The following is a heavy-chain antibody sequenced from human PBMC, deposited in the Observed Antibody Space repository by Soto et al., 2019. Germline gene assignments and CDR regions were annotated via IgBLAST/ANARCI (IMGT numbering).Heavy chain of an antibody. CDR3: ARDRPRVEIVVVPDPSRDYNWLDP. CDR2: INPNSGGT. V-gene: IGHV1-2*02. Sequence: ASVKVSCKASGYTFTGYYMHWVRQAPGQGLEWMGWINPNSGGTNYAQKFQGRVTMTRDTSISTAYMELSRLRSDDTAVYYCARDRPRVEIVVVPDPSRDYNWLDPCGQGPLVTVSS. CDR1: GYTFTGYY. J-gene: IGHJ5*02. D-gene: IGHD2-2*01.